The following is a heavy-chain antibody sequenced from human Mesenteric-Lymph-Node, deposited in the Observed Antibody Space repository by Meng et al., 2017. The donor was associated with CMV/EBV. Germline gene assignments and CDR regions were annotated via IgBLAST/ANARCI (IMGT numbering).Heavy chain of an antibody. Sequence: RYGMRWVRQAPGKGLEWVAFIRYDGSNKYYADSVKGRFTISRDNSKNTLYLQMNSLRAEDTAVYYCAKDGVRCSSTSCYMRRNWFDPWGQGSLVTVSS. CDR2: IRYDGSNK. D-gene: IGHD2-2*02. CDR1: RYG. CDR3: AKDGVRCSSTSCYMRRNWFDP. J-gene: IGHJ5*02. V-gene: IGHV3-30*02.